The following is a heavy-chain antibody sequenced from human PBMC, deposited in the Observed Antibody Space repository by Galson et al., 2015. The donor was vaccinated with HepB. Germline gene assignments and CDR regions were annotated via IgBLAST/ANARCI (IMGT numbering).Heavy chain of an antibody. CDR3: ARARGGSVVATTNFDY. Sequence: PALVKPTQTLTLTCTFSGFSLSTSGMCVSWIRQPPGKALEWLALIDWDDDKYYSTSLKTRLTISKDTSKNQVVLTMTNMDPVDTATYYCARARGGSVVATTNFDYWGQGTLVTVSS. J-gene: IGHJ4*02. V-gene: IGHV2-70*01. CDR2: IDWDDDK. CDR1: GFSLSTSGMC. D-gene: IGHD5-12*01.